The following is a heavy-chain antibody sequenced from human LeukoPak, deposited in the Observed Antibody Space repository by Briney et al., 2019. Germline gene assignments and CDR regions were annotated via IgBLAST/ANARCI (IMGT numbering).Heavy chain of an antibody. V-gene: IGHV5-51*01. CDR1: GYSFTMYW. D-gene: IGHD6-25*01. CDR3: ARQIAAAGPFDY. J-gene: IGHJ4*02. CDR2: IYPGDSDT. Sequence: GESLKISCKGSGYSFTMYWIGWVRQMPGKGLEWMGVIYPGDSDTRYSPSFQGQVTISADRSISTAYLQWSSLKASDTAMYYCARQIAAAGPFDYWGQGTLVTVSS.